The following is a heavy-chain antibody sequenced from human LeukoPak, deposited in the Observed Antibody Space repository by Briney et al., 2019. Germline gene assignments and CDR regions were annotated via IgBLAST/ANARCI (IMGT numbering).Heavy chain of an antibody. Sequence: AVTVSCKASGGTFSSYAISWVRQAPGQGLEWVGRTIPIFSTANYAQRFRGRGTLTTDESPSTANMQLSSLRSEDAAVYYCARGGSSDVTLGDYFDCWGQGTLVTVSS. CDR1: GGTFSSYA. CDR3: ARGGSSDVTLGDYFDC. D-gene: IGHD2-15*01. V-gene: IGHV1-69*05. CDR2: TIPIFSTA. J-gene: IGHJ4*02.